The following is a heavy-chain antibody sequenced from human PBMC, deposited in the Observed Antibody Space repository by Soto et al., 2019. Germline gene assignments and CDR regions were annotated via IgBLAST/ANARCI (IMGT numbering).Heavy chain of an antibody. V-gene: IGHV1-3*01. CDR3: ARDQWDILTGYSTPYYFDY. CDR1: GYTFTSYA. D-gene: IGHD3-9*01. Sequence: GASVKVSCKASGYTFTSYAMHLGRQGPGQRLEWMGWINAGNGNTKYSQKFQGRVTITRDTSASTAYMELSSLRSEDTAVYYCARDQWDILTGYSTPYYFDYWGQGTLVTVSS. J-gene: IGHJ4*02. CDR2: INAGNGNT.